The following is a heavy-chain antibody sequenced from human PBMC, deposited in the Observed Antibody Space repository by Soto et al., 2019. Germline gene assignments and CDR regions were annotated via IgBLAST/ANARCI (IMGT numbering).Heavy chain of an antibody. J-gene: IGHJ5*02. D-gene: IGHD6-13*01. Sequence: IILKDSGPTLVQPTQPLTFTCTFSGFSLTSNGVGVGWFRQPPGKALEWLALIYWDDTERYSPSLKTRPTTTKDTSKNQVVLTVTYMDPVDTATFYCAHEGYGSDNWYEPWGQGTLVTVSS. CDR3: AHEGYGSDNWYEP. V-gene: IGHV2-5*02. CDR1: GFSLTSNGVG. CDR2: IYWDDTE.